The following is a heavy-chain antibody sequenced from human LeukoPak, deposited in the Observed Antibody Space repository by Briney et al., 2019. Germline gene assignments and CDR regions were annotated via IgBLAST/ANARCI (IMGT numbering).Heavy chain of an antibody. CDR2: INHSGST. J-gene: IGHJ4*02. V-gene: IGHV4-34*01. D-gene: IGHD3-9*01. Sequence: PSETLSLTCAVYGGSFSGYYWSWIRQPPGKGLEWIGEINHSGSTNYNPSLKSRVTISVDTSKNQFSLKLSSVTAADTAVYYCARLDAIKTASFDYWGQGTLVTVSS. CDR1: GGSFSGYY. CDR3: ARLDAIKTASFDY.